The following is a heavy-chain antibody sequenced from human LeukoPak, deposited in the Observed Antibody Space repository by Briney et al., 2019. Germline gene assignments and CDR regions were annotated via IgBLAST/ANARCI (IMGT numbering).Heavy chain of an antibody. J-gene: IGHJ6*03. CDR3: ARRPTYYDILTGLYYYYMDV. CDR1: AGSFSGYY. D-gene: IGHD3-9*01. Sequence: PSETLSLTCAVYAGSFSGYYWSWIRQPPGKGLEWIGEINHSGSTNYNPSLESRVTISVDTSKNQFSLKLSSVTAADTAVYYCARRPTYYDILTGLYYYYMDVWGKGTTVTVSS. CDR2: INHSGST. V-gene: IGHV4-34*01.